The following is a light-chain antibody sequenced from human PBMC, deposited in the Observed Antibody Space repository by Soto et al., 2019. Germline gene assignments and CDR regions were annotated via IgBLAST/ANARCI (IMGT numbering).Light chain of an antibody. CDR2: DAS. CDR1: QSVSSY. CDR3: QQRSKWPAT. V-gene: IGKV3-11*01. J-gene: IGKJ4*01. Sequence: EIVLTQSPATLSLSPGERAALSCRASQSVSSYLAWYQQKPGQAPRLLIYDASKRPAGIPARFSGSGSGTDFTLTISSLGPEDFAVYFCQQRSKWPATFGGGTKVEI.